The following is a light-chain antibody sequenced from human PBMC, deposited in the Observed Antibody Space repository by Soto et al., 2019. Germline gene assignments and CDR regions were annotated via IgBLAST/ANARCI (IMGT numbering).Light chain of an antibody. Sequence: IVLTQSPGTLSLSPGERATLSCRASQSISSNYLAWYQQKPGQAPRLLIYGASSRATGVPDRFSGSGSGTHFTLTISRLEPEDSAIYYCQQYTSWTFGQGTKEEIK. CDR2: GAS. V-gene: IGKV3-20*01. CDR3: QQYTSWT. J-gene: IGKJ1*01. CDR1: QSISSNY.